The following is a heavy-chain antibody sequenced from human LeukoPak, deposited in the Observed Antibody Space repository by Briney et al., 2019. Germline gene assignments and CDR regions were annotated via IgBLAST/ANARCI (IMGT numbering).Heavy chain of an antibody. CDR1: GGSISSYY. J-gene: IGHJ6*03. Sequence: IPSETLSLTCTVSGGSISSYYWSWIRQPPGKGLEWIGYIYYSGSTNYNPSLKSRVTISVDTSKNQFSLKLSSVTAADTAVYYCARALGYYDILTGYYYYYYMDVWGKGTTVTVSS. V-gene: IGHV4-59*01. CDR3: ARALGYYDILTGYYYYYYMDV. D-gene: IGHD3-9*01. CDR2: IYYSGST.